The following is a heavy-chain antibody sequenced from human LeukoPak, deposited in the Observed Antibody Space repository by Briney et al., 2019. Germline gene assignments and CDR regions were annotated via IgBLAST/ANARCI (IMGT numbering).Heavy chain of an antibody. J-gene: IGHJ6*02. CDR1: GFTFPSSG. Sequence: SVKVSCKAPGFTFPSSGVQWVRQARGQRLEWIGWIVVGSGNTNYAQKFQERVTITRDMSTSTAYMELSSLRSEDTAVYYCAAVGWEYSSSPLPMDVWGQGTTVTVSS. V-gene: IGHV1-58*01. CDR3: AAVGWEYSSSPLPMDV. D-gene: IGHD6-6*01. CDR2: IVVGSGNT.